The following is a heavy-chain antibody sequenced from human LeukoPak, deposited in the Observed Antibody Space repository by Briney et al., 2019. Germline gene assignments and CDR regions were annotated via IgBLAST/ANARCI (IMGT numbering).Heavy chain of an antibody. Sequence: ASVKVSCKSSGYTFTGYYMHWVRQAPGQGLEWMGWINPNSGDTKYAQNFQGRVTMTRDTSTSTAYMELRSLRSDDTAVYYCARVGYSYGHYFDYWGQGTLVTVSS. V-gene: IGHV1-2*02. D-gene: IGHD5-18*01. CDR3: ARVGYSYGHYFDY. CDR1: GYTFTGYY. CDR2: INPNSGDT. J-gene: IGHJ4*02.